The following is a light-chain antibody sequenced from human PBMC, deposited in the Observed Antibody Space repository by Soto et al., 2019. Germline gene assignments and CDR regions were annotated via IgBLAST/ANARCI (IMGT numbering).Light chain of an antibody. J-gene: IGKJ1*01. CDR2: GAS. CDR3: QQYGSSGT. Sequence: EIVMTQSPATLSVSPGERATLSCRASQSVTSTYLAWYQQKPGQAPRLLIYGASSRATGIPDRFSGSGSGTGFTPTISRLEPEDFAVYYCQQYGSSGTFGQGTKVDIK. CDR1: QSVTSTY. V-gene: IGKV3-20*01.